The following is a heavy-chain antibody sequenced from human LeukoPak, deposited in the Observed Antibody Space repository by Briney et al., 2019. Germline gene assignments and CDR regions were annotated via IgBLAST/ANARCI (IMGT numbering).Heavy chain of an antibody. CDR2: ITAYNGDT. J-gene: IGHJ6*03. D-gene: IGHD5-12*01. CDR1: GYTFSNHG. CDR3: ARAHSGYDYPYHYYMDV. V-gene: IGHV1-18*01. Sequence: ASVKVSCKASGYTFSNHGISWVRQAPGQGLDWLGWITAYNGDTNYAQKFQGRVTMTTDTSTSTAYMELRSLRSDDTAVYYCARAHSGYDYPYHYYMDVWGRGTTVTVSS.